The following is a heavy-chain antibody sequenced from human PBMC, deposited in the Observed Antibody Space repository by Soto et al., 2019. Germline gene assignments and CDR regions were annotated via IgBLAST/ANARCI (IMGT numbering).Heavy chain of an antibody. CDR3: ARTVLRFAPYYYGMDV. CDR1: GYTFTGYY. D-gene: IGHD3-3*01. J-gene: IGHJ6*02. Sequence: GASVKVSCKASGYTFTGYYMHWVRQAPGQGLEWMGWINPNSGGTNYTQKFQGWVTMTRDTSISTAYMELSRLRSDDTAVYYCARTVLRFAPYYYGMDVWGQGTTVTVSS. CDR2: INPNSGGT. V-gene: IGHV1-2*04.